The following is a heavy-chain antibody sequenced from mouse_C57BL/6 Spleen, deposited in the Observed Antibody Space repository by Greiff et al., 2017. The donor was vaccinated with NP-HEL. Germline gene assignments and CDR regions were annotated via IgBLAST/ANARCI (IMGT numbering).Heavy chain of an antibody. D-gene: IGHD1-1*01. V-gene: IGHV1-59*01. CDR2: IDPSDSYT. CDR3: AVITTVVAKAMDY. Sequence: VQRVESGAELVRPGTSVKLSCKASGYTFTSYWMHWVKQRPGQGLEWIGVIDPSDSYTNYNQKFKGKATLTVDTSSSTAYMQLSSLTSEDSAVYYCAVITTVVAKAMDYWGQGTSVTVSS. J-gene: IGHJ4*01. CDR1: GYTFTSYW.